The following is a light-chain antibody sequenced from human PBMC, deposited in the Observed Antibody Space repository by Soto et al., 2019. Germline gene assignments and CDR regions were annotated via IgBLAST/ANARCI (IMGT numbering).Light chain of an antibody. CDR1: QSVNNF. Sequence: EILLTQSPAIVSFSPGERATLSCRASQSVNNFFAWYQQKPGQAPRLLIYDASYRAPGMPARFSGSGSRKDFALTISGVEVVDSAVYYCQQRGSGPATCGPGIRVDIK. CDR2: DAS. V-gene: IGKV3-11*01. J-gene: IGKJ3*01. CDR3: QQRGSGPAT.